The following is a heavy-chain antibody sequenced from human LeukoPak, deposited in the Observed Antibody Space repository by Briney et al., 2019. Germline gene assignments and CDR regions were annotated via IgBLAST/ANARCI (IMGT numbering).Heavy chain of an antibody. CDR2: IYYSGST. CDR1: GGSISSSSYY. D-gene: IGHD2-21*01. Sequence: KASETLSLTCTVSGGSISSSSYYWGWIRQPPGKGLEWIGSIYYSGSTYYNPSLKSRVTISVDTSKNQFSLKLSSVTAADTAVYYCASEGEDEQTPFDYWGQGTLVTVSS. J-gene: IGHJ4*02. CDR3: ASEGEDEQTPFDY. V-gene: IGHV4-39*07.